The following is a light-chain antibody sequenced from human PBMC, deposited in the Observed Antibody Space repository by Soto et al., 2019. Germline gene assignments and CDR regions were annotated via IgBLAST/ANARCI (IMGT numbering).Light chain of an antibody. CDR1: RSNIGSNY. CDR2: RND. CDR3: AAWDDSLRGRV. Sequence: QSVLTQPPSASGTPGQRVTISCFGSRSNIGSNYVYWYQQLPGTAPKLLMYRNDQRPSGVPDRFSGSKSGTSGSLAISGLRSEDEADYYCAAWDDSLRGRVFGGGTQLTVL. J-gene: IGLJ3*02. V-gene: IGLV1-47*01.